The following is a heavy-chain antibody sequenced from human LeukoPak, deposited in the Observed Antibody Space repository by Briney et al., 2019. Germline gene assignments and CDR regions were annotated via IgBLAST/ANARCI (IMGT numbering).Heavy chain of an antibody. CDR2: ITPGGAST. D-gene: IGHD3-22*01. J-gene: IGHJ4*02. V-gene: IGHV3-23*01. CDR3: AVMHGYYDGSGYWVQ. Sequence: GGSLRLSCAASGFTFSSYGMSWVRQAPGQGLERVPFITPGGASTSYADSVKGRFTISRDNPRNTLYMQMNSLRDEDTAPYYCAVMHGYYDGSGYWVQWGQGTLVTVSS. CDR1: GFTFSSYG.